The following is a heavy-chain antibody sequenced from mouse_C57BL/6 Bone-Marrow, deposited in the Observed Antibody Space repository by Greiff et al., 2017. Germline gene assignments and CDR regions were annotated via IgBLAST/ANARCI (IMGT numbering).Heavy chain of an antibody. Sequence: EVQLQQSGAELVKPGASVKLSCTASGFNIKDYYMHWVKQRTEQGLEWIGRIDPEDGVTKYAPKFQGKATITADTSSNTAYLQLSSLTSEDTAVYYCARRPSTVGYYFDYWGQGTTLTVSS. J-gene: IGHJ2*01. CDR1: GFNIKDYY. CDR3: ARRPSTVGYYFDY. V-gene: IGHV14-2*01. D-gene: IGHD1-1*01. CDR2: IDPEDGVT.